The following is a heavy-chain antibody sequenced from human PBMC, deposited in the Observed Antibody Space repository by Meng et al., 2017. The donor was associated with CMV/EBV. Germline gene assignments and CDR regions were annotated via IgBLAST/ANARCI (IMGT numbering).Heavy chain of an antibody. D-gene: IGHD2-2*01. CDR2: IIPIFGTA. J-gene: IGHJ6*02. CDR3: ASTRASVVPAATSSYYYYYGMDV. CDR1: GGTFSSYA. Sequence: SVKVSCKASGGTFSSYAISWVRQAPGQGLEWMGGIIPIFGTANYAQKFQGGVTITTDESTSTAYMELSSLRSEDTAVYYCASTRASVVPAATSSYYYYYGMDVWGQGTTVTVSS. V-gene: IGHV1-69*05.